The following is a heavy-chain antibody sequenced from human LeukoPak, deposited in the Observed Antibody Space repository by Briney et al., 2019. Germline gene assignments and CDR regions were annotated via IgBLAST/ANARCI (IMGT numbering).Heavy chain of an antibody. CDR2: ISASGDPT. Sequence: PGGSLRLSCAASGFTFSYCGMSWVRQAPGKGLEWVADISASGDPTYHADSVKGRFTISRDNSRKTLYMQMNSLRAEDTAIYYCAKAMTTVTTDWFDPWGQGTLVTVSS. J-gene: IGHJ5*02. D-gene: IGHD4-17*01. CDR3: AKAMTTVTTDWFDP. CDR1: GFTFSYCG. V-gene: IGHV3-23*01.